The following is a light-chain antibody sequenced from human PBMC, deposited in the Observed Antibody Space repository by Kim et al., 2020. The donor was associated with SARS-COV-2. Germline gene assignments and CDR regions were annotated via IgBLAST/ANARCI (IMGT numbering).Light chain of an antibody. CDR2: GKN. Sequence: ALGQTVRITCQGYSLRSYYASWYQQKPGQAPVLVIYGKNNRPSGIPDRFSGSSSGNTASLTITGAQAEDEADYSCNSRDSSGNHVVFGGGTQLTVL. J-gene: IGLJ2*01. CDR3: NSRDSSGNHVV. V-gene: IGLV3-19*01. CDR1: SLRSYY.